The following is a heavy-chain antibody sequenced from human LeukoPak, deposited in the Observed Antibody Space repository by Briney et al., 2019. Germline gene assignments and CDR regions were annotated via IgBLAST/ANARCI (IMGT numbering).Heavy chain of an antibody. D-gene: IGHD1-26*01. CDR1: GESLSKYY. V-gene: IGHV4-34*01. Sequence: SETLSLTCAVYGESLSKYYWTWIRQSPGKGLEWIGEINHRGSTNLNSSLKSRVTLSVDTSKHQFSLKLTSVTAADAAVYYCASSVGSTDYWGQGALVTVPS. CDR3: ASSVGSTDY. J-gene: IGHJ4*02. CDR2: INHRGST.